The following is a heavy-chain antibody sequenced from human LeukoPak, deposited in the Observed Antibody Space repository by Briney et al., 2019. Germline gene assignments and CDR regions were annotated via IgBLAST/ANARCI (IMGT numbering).Heavy chain of an antibody. CDR3: ARRGGSGSYYIDY. Sequence: SETLSLTCTVSGGSISSSSYYWGWIRQPPGQGLEWIGSIYYSGSTYYNPSLKSRVTISVDTSKNRFSLKLNSVTAADTAVYYCARRGGSGSYYIDYWGQGTLVPVSS. CDR1: GGSISSSSYY. CDR2: IYYSGST. V-gene: IGHV4-39*01. D-gene: IGHD3-10*01. J-gene: IGHJ4*02.